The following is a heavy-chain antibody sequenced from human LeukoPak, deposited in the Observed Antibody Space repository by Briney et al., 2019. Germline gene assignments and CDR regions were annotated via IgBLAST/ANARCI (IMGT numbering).Heavy chain of an antibody. CDR3: AKARVGATTRDAFDI. Sequence: WGSLRLSCAASGFTFSSYARSWVRQAPGKGLEWVSAISGSGGSTYYAYSVKGRFTISRDNSKNTLYLQMNSLRAEDTAVYYCAKARVGATTRDAFDIWGQGTMVTVSS. CDR2: ISGSGGST. V-gene: IGHV3-23*01. D-gene: IGHD1-26*01. J-gene: IGHJ3*02. CDR1: GFTFSSYA.